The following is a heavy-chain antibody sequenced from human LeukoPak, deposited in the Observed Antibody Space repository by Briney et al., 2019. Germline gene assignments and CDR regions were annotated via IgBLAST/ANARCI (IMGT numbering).Heavy chain of an antibody. V-gene: IGHV3-53*01. CDR2: IYSGGST. CDR3: ARAHPTVTNFDY. J-gene: IGHJ4*02. D-gene: IGHD4-17*01. Sequence: PGGSLRLSCAVSGFTVSSNYMSWVRQAPGKGLEWVSIIYSGGSTYYADSVKGRFTISRDNSKDTLYLQMNSLRAEDTAVYYCARAHPTVTNFDYWGQGTLVTVSS. CDR1: GFTVSSNY.